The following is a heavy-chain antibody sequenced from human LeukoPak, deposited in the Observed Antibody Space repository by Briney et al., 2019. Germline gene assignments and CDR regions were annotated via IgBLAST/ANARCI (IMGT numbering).Heavy chain of an antibody. Sequence: GESLKISCKGSGYTFTYYYIDWVRQMPGKGLEWMGIIYPGDSGARYSPSFQGQVTISVDKSINTTYLQWSSLKASDTAMYYCARGGRYYFDHAQALDIWGLGTMVTVSS. J-gene: IGHJ3*02. V-gene: IGHV5-51*01. D-gene: IGHD3-22*01. CDR3: ARGGRYYFDHAQALDI. CDR2: IYPGDSGA. CDR1: GYTFTYYY.